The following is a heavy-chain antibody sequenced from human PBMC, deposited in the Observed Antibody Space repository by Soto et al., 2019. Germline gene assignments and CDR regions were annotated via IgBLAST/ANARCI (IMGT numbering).Heavy chain of an antibody. CDR2: INASGGST. CDR1: GYTFTSYY. CDR3: ATFHHHPTYYDMLTGYSSSWYSAFDI. Sequence: QVQLVQSGAEVKKPGASVKVSCKASGYTFTSYYMHWVRQAPGQGLEWMGIINASGGSTSYAQKFQGRVTMTRDTSTSTVYMELSSLRSEDTAVYYCATFHHHPTYYDMLTGYSSSWYSAFDIWRQGTMVTVSS. J-gene: IGHJ3*02. V-gene: IGHV1-46*03. D-gene: IGHD3-9*01.